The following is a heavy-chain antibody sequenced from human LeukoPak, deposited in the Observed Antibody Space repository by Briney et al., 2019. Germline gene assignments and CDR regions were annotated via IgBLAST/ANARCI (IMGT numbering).Heavy chain of an antibody. CDR3: AKETTYSFVDY. J-gene: IGHJ4*02. Sequence: GGSLRLSCAASGFTFSSYAMSWVRQAPGKGLEWVSVISGSGDSTYYADSVEGRFTISRDNSKNTLYLQMNSLRAEDTAVYYCAKETTYSFVDYWGQGTLVTVSS. CDR2: ISGSGDST. CDR1: GFTFSSYA. D-gene: IGHD1-1*01. V-gene: IGHV3-23*01.